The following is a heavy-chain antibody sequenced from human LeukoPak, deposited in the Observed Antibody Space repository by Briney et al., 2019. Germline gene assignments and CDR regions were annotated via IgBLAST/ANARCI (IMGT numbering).Heavy chain of an antibody. J-gene: IGHJ3*02. CDR3: ARIGGYYYDSSGPRGDAFDI. V-gene: IGHV4-4*07. CDR2: LLGSGST. D-gene: IGHD3-22*01. Sequence: SETLSLTCTVSGGSISNYYWNWIRQPAGKGLEWIGRLLGSGSTDYNPSLKSRVTMSVDTSKNQFSLKLSSVTAADTAVYYCARIGGYYYDSSGPRGDAFDIWGQGTMVTVSS. CDR1: GGSISNYY.